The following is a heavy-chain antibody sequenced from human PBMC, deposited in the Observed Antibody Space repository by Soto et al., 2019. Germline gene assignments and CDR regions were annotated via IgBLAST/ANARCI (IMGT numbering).Heavy chain of an antibody. CDR3: TGEVASGY. V-gene: IGHV3-30*03. CDR1: GFTVSTYG. Sequence: QVQLVESGGDVVQPGRSLRLSCAVSGFTVSTYGTHWVRQAPGKGLEWVAVISRDGGTKYYADSVKGRFTISRDNSRNTLFLEMNSLRSDDMAVYYCTGEVASGYWGQGTLVTVSS. J-gene: IGHJ4*02. D-gene: IGHD2-8*02. CDR2: ISRDGGTK.